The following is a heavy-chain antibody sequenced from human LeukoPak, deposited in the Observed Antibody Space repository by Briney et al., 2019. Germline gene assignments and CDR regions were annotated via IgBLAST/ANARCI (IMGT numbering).Heavy chain of an antibody. D-gene: IGHD3-22*01. V-gene: IGHV4-59*01. CDR1: GGSISDYY. Sequence: KSSETLSPTCTVSGGSISDYYWTWIRQPPGKGLEWIGHIYYSGNTIYNPSLKSRVTISVDTSKNQFSLKLTSVTTADTAVYYCAGEDYFDSSGYASWRFDIWGQGTMVTVSS. J-gene: IGHJ3*02. CDR2: IYYSGNT. CDR3: AGEDYFDSSGYASWRFDI.